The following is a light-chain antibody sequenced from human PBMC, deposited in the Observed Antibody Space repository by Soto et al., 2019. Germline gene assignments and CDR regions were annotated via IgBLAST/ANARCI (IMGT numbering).Light chain of an antibody. CDR1: NSNIGSNT. CDR3: AAWDDSLNGPHGV. J-gene: IGLJ2*01. V-gene: IGLV1-44*01. Sequence: QSVLTQPPSASGTPGQRVTISCSGSNSNIGSNTVNWYQQLPGTAPKLLIYSNNQRPSGVPDRFSGSKSGTSAALAISGRQSEDEADYYCAAWDDSLNGPHGVFGGGTKLTVL. CDR2: SNN.